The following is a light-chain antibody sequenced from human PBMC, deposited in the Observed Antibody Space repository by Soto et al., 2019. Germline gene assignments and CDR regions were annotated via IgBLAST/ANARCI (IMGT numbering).Light chain of an antibody. CDR2: GAS. CDR1: QNIDIY. J-gene: IGKJ1*01. CDR3: QQTYSTPGWT. Sequence: DIQMTQSPSSLSASVGDRVTITCRASQNIDIYLHWYQQKPGTAPKLLIYGASSLQSGVPSRFSGSGSGTDFTFIISSLQPEDSATYYCQQTYSTPGWTFGQGTKVDIK. V-gene: IGKV1-39*01.